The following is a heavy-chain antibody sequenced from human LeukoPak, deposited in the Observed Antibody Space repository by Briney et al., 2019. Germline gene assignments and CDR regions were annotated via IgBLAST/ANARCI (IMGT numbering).Heavy chain of an antibody. CDR2: ISSGSSAI. D-gene: IGHD5-18*01. V-gene: IGHV3-11*04. J-gene: IGHJ3*02. CDR3: ARDGYSYGKGFDI. Sequence: GGSLRLSCAASGFTFSDYYMSWIRQAPGKGLEWVSYISSGSSAIFYADSVKGRFTISRDNTKNSLYVQMNSLRAEDTAVYYCARDGYSYGKGFDIWGQGTMVTVSS. CDR1: GFTFSDYY.